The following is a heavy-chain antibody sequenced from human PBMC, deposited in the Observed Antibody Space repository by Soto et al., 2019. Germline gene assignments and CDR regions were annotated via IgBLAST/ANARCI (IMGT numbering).Heavy chain of an antibody. CDR2: INNTGSSI. CDR1: GFSLSSYM. CDR3: SSVDPNAKSPDY. D-gene: IGHD2-8*01. V-gene: IGHV3-48*01. Sequence: GAPLKPSCAASGFSLSSYMMNWVRRAPRQGLELIAYINNTGSSIDYADSVKGRFTISRDESKNTVYLQMHSLNTDDAAVYYCSSVDPNAKSPDYWGQGTLVTVSS. J-gene: IGHJ4*02.